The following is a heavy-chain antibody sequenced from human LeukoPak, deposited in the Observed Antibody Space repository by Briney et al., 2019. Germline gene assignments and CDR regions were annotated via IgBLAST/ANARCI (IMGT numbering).Heavy chain of an antibody. J-gene: IGHJ4*02. D-gene: IGHD5-24*01. CDR3: ARDRDGYNNPGY. CDR1: GFTFNSYW. V-gene: IGHV3-21*01. CDR2: ISSSSSFL. Sequence: PGGSLRLSCAASGFTFNSYWMHCVRQAPGKGLVLVSSISSSSSFLYYADSVKGRFTISRDNAKNSLYLQMNSLRAEDTAVYYCARDRDGYNNPGYWGQGTLVTVSS.